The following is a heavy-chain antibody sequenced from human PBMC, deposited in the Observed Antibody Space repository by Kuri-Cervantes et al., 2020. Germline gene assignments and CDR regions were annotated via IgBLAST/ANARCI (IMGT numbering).Heavy chain of an antibody. V-gene: IGHV3-21*04. CDR1: GFTFRNYR. D-gene: IGHD4-17*01. CDR3: ARARVRDDYGDYPDFQH. CDR2: IRSSSSSI. Sequence: GESLKISCTASGFTFRNYRMNWVRQAPGKGLEWVSFIRSSSSSIYYADSLKGRFTISRDNAKNSLYLQMNSLRAEDTAVYYCARARVRDDYGDYPDFQHWGQGTLVTVSS. J-gene: IGHJ1*01.